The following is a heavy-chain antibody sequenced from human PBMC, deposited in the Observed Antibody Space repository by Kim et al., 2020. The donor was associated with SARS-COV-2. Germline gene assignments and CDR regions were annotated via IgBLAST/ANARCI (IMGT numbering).Heavy chain of an antibody. V-gene: IGHV3-21*01. Sequence: GGSLRLSCAASGFTFSSYSMNWVRQAPGKGLEWVSSISSSSSYIYYADSVKGRFTISRDNAKNSLYLQMNSLRAEDTALYYCARVGDSSGYSYDAFDIWGQGTMVTVSS. CDR3: ARVGDSSGYSYDAFDI. J-gene: IGHJ3*02. CDR1: GFTFSSYS. CDR2: ISSSSSYI. D-gene: IGHD3-22*01.